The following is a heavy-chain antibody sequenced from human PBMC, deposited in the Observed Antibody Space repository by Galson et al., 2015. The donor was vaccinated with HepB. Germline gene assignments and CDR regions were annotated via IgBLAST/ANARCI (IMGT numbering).Heavy chain of an antibody. CDR2: ISHDGSNI. CDR3: AKDSGYCISTTCREYFQH. D-gene: IGHD2-2*03. CDR1: GFTFSSYG. Sequence: SLRLSCAASGFTFSSYGMHWVRQAPGKGPEWLAVISHDGSNIHYADSVTGRFTISRDDPKNTLYLQMNSLRVDDTAVYYCAKDSGYCISTTCREYFQHWGQGTLVTVSS. V-gene: IGHV3-30*18. J-gene: IGHJ1*01.